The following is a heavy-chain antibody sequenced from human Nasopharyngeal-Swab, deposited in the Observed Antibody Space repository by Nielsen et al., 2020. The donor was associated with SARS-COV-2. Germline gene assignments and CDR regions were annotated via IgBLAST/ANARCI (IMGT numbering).Heavy chain of an antibody. D-gene: IGHD3-10*01. CDR3: ARDTGAFDI. CDR2: ISSSSSFI. V-gene: IGHV3-21*01. CDR1: GFTFGNYN. Sequence: GESLKISCEGSGFTFGNYNMNWVRQAPGKGLEWVSSISSSSSFIYYADSVKGRSTISRDNAQKSLSLQMNSLRAEDTGVYFCARDTGAFDIWGQGTMVTVSS. J-gene: IGHJ3*02.